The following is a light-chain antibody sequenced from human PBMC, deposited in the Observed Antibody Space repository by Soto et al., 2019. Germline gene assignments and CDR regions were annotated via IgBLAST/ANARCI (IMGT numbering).Light chain of an antibody. Sequence: DIVMTQSPDSLAVSLGERATINCKSSQSVLYSPHNNNYLAWYQQKPGQPPKRLIYWASTRQSGVPDRFSGSGSGIDCAVTLSSLQAEDVAVFYCQQYYSIPYTLGQGTKLEIK. J-gene: IGKJ2*01. CDR3: QQYYSIPYT. CDR2: WAS. V-gene: IGKV4-1*01. CDR1: QSVLYSPHNNNY.